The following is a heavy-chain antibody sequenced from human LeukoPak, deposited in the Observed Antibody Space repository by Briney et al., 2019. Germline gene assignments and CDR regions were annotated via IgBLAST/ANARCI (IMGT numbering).Heavy chain of an antibody. V-gene: IGHV4-39*01. J-gene: IGHJ5*02. CDR1: GGSISSSSYY. D-gene: IGHD3-10*01. Sequence: SETLSLTCTVSGGSISSSSYYWGWIRQPPGKGLEWIGSIYYSGSTYYNPSLKSRVTISVDTSKNQFSLKLSSVTAADTAVYYCARHYYTGYWFGELPGWFDPWGQGTLVAVSS. CDR3: ARHYYTGYWFGELPGWFDP. CDR2: IYYSGST.